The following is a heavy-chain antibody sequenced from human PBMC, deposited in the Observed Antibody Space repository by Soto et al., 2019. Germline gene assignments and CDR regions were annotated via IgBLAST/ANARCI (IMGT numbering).Heavy chain of an antibody. Sequence: QVQLQQSGPRLVKPSETLSLTCTVSSGPDRSHNWGWIRQPPGRGLEWIGYVYYTGDTAYHPSLRGRFTISADTSTNDISLTLISLTAADTAVYYCVRQGIDYLQVLLYVWGQGTTVSVSS. CDR3: VRQGIDYLQVLLYV. D-gene: IGHD4-17*01. CDR1: SGPDRSHN. J-gene: IGHJ6*02. CDR2: VYYTGDT. V-gene: IGHV4-59*08.